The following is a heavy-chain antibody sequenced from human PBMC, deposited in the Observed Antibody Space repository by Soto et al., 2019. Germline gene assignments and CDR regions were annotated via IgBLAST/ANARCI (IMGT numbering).Heavy chain of an antibody. V-gene: IGHV3-11*05. D-gene: IGHD6-19*01. Sequence: QVQLVESGGGLVKPGGSLRLSCAASGFTFSDYYMSWIRQAPGKGLEWVSYISSSSSYTNYADSVKGRFTISRDNAKNSLYLQMNSRRAEDTAVYYCARDNSSGWYNNWFDPWGQGTLVTVSS. CDR3: ARDNSSGWYNNWFDP. CDR1: GFTFSDYY. J-gene: IGHJ5*02. CDR2: ISSSSSYT.